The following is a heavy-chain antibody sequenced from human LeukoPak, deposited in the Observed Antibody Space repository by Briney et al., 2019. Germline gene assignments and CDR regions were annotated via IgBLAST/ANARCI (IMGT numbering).Heavy chain of an antibody. CDR2: INHSGST. CDR3: ARGLSDNWNDNGAFDI. CDR1: GGSFSGYY. Sequence: PSETLSLTCAVYGGSFSGYYWSWIRQPPGKGLEWIGEINHSGSTNYNPSLKSRDTISVDTSKNQFSLKLSSVTAADPAVYYCARGLSDNWNDNGAFDIWGQGTMVTVSS. J-gene: IGHJ3*02. V-gene: IGHV4-34*01. D-gene: IGHD1-1*01.